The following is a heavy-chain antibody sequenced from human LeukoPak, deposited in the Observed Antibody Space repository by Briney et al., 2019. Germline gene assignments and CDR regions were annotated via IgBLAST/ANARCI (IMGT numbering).Heavy chain of an antibody. V-gene: IGHV3-20*04. CDR1: GFTFDDYG. D-gene: IGHD4-17*01. J-gene: IGHJ3*02. Sequence: GGSLRLSCAASGFTFDDYGMSWVRQAPGKGLEWVPGINWNGGSTGYADSVKGRFTISRDNAKNSLCLQMNSLRAEDTALYYCARDTPDYGAFDIWGQGTMVTVSS. CDR2: INWNGGST. CDR3: ARDTPDYGAFDI.